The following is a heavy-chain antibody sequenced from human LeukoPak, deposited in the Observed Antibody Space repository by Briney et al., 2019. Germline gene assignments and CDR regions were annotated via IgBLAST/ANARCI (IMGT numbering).Heavy chain of an antibody. Sequence: GGSLRLSCAASGFTFSSYWMSWVRQAPGKGLEWVANIKQDGSEKYYVDSVKGRFTISRDNAKNSLYLQMNSLRAEDTAVYYCARERRSGYYYLNWSDPWGQGTLVTVSS. D-gene: IGHD3-22*01. CDR2: IKQDGSEK. CDR3: ARERRSGYYYLNWSDP. CDR1: GFTFSSYW. J-gene: IGHJ5*02. V-gene: IGHV3-7*01.